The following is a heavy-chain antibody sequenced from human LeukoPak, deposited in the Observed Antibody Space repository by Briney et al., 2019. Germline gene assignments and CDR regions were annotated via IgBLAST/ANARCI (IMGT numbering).Heavy chain of an antibody. CDR1: GYTFTSYG. CDR2: IKGYNGDT. D-gene: IGHD1-26*01. Sequence: ASVKVSCKASGYTFTSYGISWVRQAPGQGLEWMRWIKGYNGDTNYEQKFQGRVTMTTDTSTSTAYMELRSLRSDDTAVNYCAREGGIVGALDYWGQGTLVTVSS. CDR3: AREGGIVGALDY. V-gene: IGHV1-18*01. J-gene: IGHJ4*02.